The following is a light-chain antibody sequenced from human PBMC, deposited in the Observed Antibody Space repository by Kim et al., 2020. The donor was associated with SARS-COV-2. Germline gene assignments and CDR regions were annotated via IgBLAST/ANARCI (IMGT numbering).Light chain of an antibody. V-gene: IGKV3-20*01. J-gene: IGKJ5*01. CDR1: ASVASSY. Sequence: PRARVTRTSRGSASVASSYLAWYQQKTGQDPRLLIYEAATRPTGIPDRFSGRGAGTAFTLTISRLEPEDFAVYYCQKYGSTAQITFGQGTRLEIK. CDR3: QKYGSTAQIT. CDR2: EAA.